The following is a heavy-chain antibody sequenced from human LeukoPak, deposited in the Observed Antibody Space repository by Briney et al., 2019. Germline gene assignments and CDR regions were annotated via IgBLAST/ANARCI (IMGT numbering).Heavy chain of an antibody. V-gene: IGHV1-2*02. CDR2: INPNSGGT. CDR1: GYTFTGYY. J-gene: IGHJ3*02. D-gene: IGHD3-3*01. CDR3: ARSFKGWSGPNDAFDI. Sequence: GASVKVSCKASGYTFTGYYMHWVRQAPGQGLEWMGWINPNSGGTNYAQKFQGRVTMTRDTSISTAYMELSRLRSDDTAVYYCARSFKGWSGPNDAFDIWGQGTMVTVSS.